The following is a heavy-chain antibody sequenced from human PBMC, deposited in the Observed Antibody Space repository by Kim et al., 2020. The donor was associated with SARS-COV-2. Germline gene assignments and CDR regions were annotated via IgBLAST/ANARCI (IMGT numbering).Heavy chain of an antibody. J-gene: IGHJ5*02. D-gene: IGHD3-9*01. Sequence: RGRFTIPRDNAKNSLYLQMNSLRAEDTAVYYCAREGVDYDILTGPKWFDPWGQGTLVTVSS. CDR3: AREGVDYDILTGPKWFDP. V-gene: IGHV3-48*03.